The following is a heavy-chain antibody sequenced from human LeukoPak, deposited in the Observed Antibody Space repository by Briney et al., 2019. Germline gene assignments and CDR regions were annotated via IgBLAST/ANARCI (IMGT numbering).Heavy chain of an antibody. V-gene: IGHV4-59*01. J-gene: IGHJ1*01. D-gene: IGHD1-26*01. CDR1: GGPYSSYY. CDR2: IYYSGST. CDR3: AKGHRRYCLVI. Sequence: AETLPLTYAVSGGPYSSYYVIWVRQPPGKGLEWIGYIYYSGSTNYNPSLKSRVTISVDTSKNQFSPKLSSVTAAYTAVYYCAKGHRRYCLVIWGQGTPVTVSS.